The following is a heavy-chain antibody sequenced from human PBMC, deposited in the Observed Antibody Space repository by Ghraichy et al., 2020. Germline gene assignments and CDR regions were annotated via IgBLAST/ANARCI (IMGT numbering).Heavy chain of an antibody. J-gene: IGHJ4*02. CDR2: VDPKSGDT. CDR1: GYTFADYH. CDR3: ARRDWPSLPFYFDN. V-gene: IGHV1-2*02. Sequence: ASVKVSCRASGYTFADYHIHWVRQAPGQGLEWMGWVDPKSGDTNYAQNFQARVTMTRDTSISTVFMVLSRLRVDDTAVSYCARRDWPSLPFYFDNWGQGALVTVSS. D-gene: IGHD3-9*01.